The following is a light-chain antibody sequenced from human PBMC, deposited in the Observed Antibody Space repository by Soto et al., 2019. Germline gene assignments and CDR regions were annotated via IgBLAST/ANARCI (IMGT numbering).Light chain of an antibody. Sequence: EIVLTQSPATLSLSPGERATLSCRASQSLSSYLAWYKQKPGQAPRLLIYDASNRATGIPARFSGSGSGTDFTLTISSLEPEDFAVYYCQQRSNWPWTFGQGTKVEIK. J-gene: IGKJ1*01. CDR2: DAS. CDR1: QSLSSY. V-gene: IGKV3-11*01. CDR3: QQRSNWPWT.